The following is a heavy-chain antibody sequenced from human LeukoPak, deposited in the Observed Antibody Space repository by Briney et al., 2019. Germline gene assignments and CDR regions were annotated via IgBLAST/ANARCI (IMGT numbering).Heavy chain of an antibody. CDR3: ARWRYYYDSRGSDAFDI. D-gene: IGHD3-22*01. Sequence: ASVKVSCKASGYTFTSYGISWVRQAPGQGLEWMGWISAYNGITNYAQKLQGRVTMTTDTSTSTAYMELRSLRSDDTAVYYCARWRYYYDSRGSDAFDIWGQGTMVTVSS. V-gene: IGHV1-18*01. J-gene: IGHJ3*02. CDR1: GYTFTSYG. CDR2: ISAYNGIT.